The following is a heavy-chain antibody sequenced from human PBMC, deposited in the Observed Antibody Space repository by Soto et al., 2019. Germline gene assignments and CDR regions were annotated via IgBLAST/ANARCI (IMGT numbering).Heavy chain of an antibody. V-gene: IGHV3-11*06. Sequence: GGSLRLSCAASGFTFSDYYMSWIRQVPGKGLEWVSYISSSSSYTNYADSVKGRFTISRDNAKNSLYLQMNSLRAEDTAVYYCARDPLGGQLRSAYYYGMDVWGQGTTVTVSS. CDR2: ISSSSSYT. D-gene: IGHD2-2*01. CDR1: GFTFSDYY. CDR3: ARDPLGGQLRSAYYYGMDV. J-gene: IGHJ6*02.